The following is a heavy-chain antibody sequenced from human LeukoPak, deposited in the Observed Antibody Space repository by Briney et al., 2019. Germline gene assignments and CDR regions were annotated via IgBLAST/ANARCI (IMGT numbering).Heavy chain of an antibody. J-gene: IGHJ4*02. V-gene: IGHV3-53*01. Sequence: GGSLRLSCAASGFTVSSNYMSWVRQAPGKGLEWVSVIYSGGSTYYADSVKGRFTISRDNSKNTLYLQMNSLRAEDTAVYYCAKDEWELYDSDYWGQGTLVTVSS. CDR3: AKDEWELYDSDY. D-gene: IGHD1-26*01. CDR1: GFTVSSNY. CDR2: IYSGGST.